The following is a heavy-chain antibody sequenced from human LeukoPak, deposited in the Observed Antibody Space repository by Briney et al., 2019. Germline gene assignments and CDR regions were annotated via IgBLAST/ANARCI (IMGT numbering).Heavy chain of an antibody. V-gene: IGHV3-21*01. CDR2: IDYDSSHI. D-gene: IGHD3-9*01. CDR1: GFTFSTYS. J-gene: IGHJ4*02. Sequence: GGSLRLSCAASGFTFSTYSMNWVRQVPGKGLEWVSSIDYDSSHIYYAASVRGRFTISRDNARNSVYLQMNSLRVEDTAVYYCARDPLRYLRVGHYDYWGQGTLVAVSS. CDR3: ARDPLRYLRVGHYDY.